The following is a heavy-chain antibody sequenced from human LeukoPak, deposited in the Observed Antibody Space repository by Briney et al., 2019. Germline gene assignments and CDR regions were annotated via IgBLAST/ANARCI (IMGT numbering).Heavy chain of an antibody. J-gene: IGHJ4*02. CDR2: MSYNGQIT. V-gene: IGHV3-30*18. CDR1: GFTFSSYG. CDR3: AKVQLERRELLPNFDS. Sequence: GGSLRLSCAASGFTFSSYGMHWVRQAPGKGLEWVAVMSYNGQITYYADSVKGRFAISRDNSQNMLYLQMNSLRVDDTSVYYCAKVQLERRELLPNFDSWGQGTLVTVSS. D-gene: IGHD1-1*01.